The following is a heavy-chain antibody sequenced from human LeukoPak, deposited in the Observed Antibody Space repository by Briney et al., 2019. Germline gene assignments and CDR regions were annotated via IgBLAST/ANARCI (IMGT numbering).Heavy chain of an antibody. Sequence: GGSLRLSCAATGFTIGPYAMYWVRQGPGRGLEWVSVIKADGSGTFYADSVRGRFTTSRDNSKNSLYLQMNSLTSEDTALYYCATWAFYHNLDVWGQGTTVIVSS. CDR2: IKADGSGT. D-gene: IGHD2/OR15-2a*01. V-gene: IGHV3-43*02. CDR1: GFTIGPYA. CDR3: ATWAFYHNLDV. J-gene: IGHJ6*02.